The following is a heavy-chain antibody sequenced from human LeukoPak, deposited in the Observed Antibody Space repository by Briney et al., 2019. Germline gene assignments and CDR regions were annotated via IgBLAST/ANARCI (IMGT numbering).Heavy chain of an antibody. V-gene: IGHV3-48*03. J-gene: IGHJ4*02. CDR3: ARDLGSGWYYFDY. D-gene: IGHD6-19*01. Sequence: PGGSLRLSCAASGFTFSSYEMDWVRQAPGKGLEWVSYISSSGSTIYYADSVKGRFTISRDNAKNSLYLQMNSLRAEDTAVYYCARDLGSGWYYFDYWGQGTLVTVSS. CDR1: GFTFSSYE. CDR2: ISSSGSTI.